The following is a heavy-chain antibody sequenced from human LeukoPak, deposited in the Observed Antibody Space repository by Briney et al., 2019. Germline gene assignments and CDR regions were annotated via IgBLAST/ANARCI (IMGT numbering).Heavy chain of an antibody. CDR2: IYYSGST. V-gene: IGHV4-59*01. CDR1: GGSINSYY. J-gene: IGHJ4*02. Sequence: SETLSLTCTVSGGSINSYYWSWIRQPPGKGLEWIGYIYYSGSTNYNPSLKSRVTISVDTSKNQFSLKLGSVTAADTAVYYCARGAWDDILTPFDYWGQGTLVTVSS. D-gene: IGHD3-9*01. CDR3: ARGAWDDILTPFDY.